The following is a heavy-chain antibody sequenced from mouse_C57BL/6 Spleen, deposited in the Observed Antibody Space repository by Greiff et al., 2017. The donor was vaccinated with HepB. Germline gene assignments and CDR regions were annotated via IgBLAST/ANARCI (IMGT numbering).Heavy chain of an antibody. Sequence: QVQLKQSGAELMKPGASVKLSCKATSYTFTGYWIEWVKQRPGHGLEWIGEILPGSGSTNYNEKFKGKATFTADTSSNTAYMQLSSLTTEDSAIYYCARPYYYGSSELDGGFAYWGQGTLVTVSA. D-gene: IGHD1-1*01. V-gene: IGHV1-9*01. J-gene: IGHJ3*01. CDR2: ILPGSGST. CDR1: SYTFTGYW. CDR3: ARPYYYGSSELDGGFAY.